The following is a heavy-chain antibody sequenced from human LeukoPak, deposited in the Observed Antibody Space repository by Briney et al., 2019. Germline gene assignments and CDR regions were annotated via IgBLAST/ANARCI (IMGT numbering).Heavy chain of an antibody. J-gene: IGHJ4*02. Sequence: PGGSLRLSCAASGFTFSSYAMHWVRQAPGKGLEWVAVISYDGSNKYYADSVKGRFTISRDNSKNTLYLQMNSLKAEDTAVYYGVKITSATGGDGWGKETRLTASS. CDR1: GFTFSSYA. CDR3: VKITSATGGDG. V-gene: IGHV3-30-3*02. CDR2: ISYDGSNK. D-gene: IGHD1-14*01.